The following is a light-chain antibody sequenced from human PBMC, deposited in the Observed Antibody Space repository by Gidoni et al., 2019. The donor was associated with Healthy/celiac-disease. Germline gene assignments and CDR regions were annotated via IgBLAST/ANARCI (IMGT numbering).Light chain of an antibody. CDR1: QSVSSNS. CDR2: AAS. V-gene: IGKV3-20*01. Sequence: EIVLTQSPGTLSLSPGERATLSCRASQSVSSNSLAWYQQKPGQAPRLLIYAASSRATGIPDRFSGSGSGTDFTLTISRLEPEDFAVYYCQQYGSSPPWTFGQGTKVEIK. CDR3: QQYGSSPPWT. J-gene: IGKJ1*01.